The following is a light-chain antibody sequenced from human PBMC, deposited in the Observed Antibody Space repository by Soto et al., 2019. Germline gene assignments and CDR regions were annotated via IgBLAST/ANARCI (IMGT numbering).Light chain of an antibody. J-gene: IGLJ1*01. CDR1: SSDVGAHNF. Sequence: QSVLTQPASVSGSPGQSITISCTGTSSDVGAHNFVSWYQQHPGKAPKLMIYEVSNRPSGVSDRFSGSKSGNTASLTVSGLQAADEADYFCKSYAGSNTYVFGSGTKVTVL. CDR2: EVS. CDR3: KSYAGSNTYV. V-gene: IGLV2-14*01.